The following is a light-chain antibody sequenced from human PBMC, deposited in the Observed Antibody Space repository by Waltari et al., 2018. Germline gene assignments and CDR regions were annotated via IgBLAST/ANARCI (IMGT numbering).Light chain of an antibody. J-gene: IGLJ3*02. Sequence: QSVLTQSPSASGTPGQRATISCSGSDSNIGGNFVHWYQQFPGTAPKLLIHRDNQRPSVVPDRLSGSKSGTSASLAISGLQSEDEALYFCAVWDDSLNGWVFGGGTKVTVL. CDR1: DSNIGGNF. CDR3: AVWDDSLNGWV. CDR2: RDN. V-gene: IGLV1-44*01.